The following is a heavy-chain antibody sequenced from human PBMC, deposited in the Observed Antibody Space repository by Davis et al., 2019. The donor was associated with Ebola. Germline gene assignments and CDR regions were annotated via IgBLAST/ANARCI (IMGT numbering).Heavy chain of an antibody. J-gene: IGHJ6*03. CDR2: ISYDASKI. D-gene: IGHD2/OR15-2a*01. CDR1: AFTFRSYT. CDR3: ARTFSNYYYHMDV. V-gene: IGHV3-30*03. Sequence: PGGSLRLSCAASAFTFRSYTMHWVRQTPGKGLEWVAVISYDASKIYYVESVRGRFTISRDNSENTLYLQMNSLRVNDTAVYYCARTFSNYYYHMDVWGKGVTVTVSS.